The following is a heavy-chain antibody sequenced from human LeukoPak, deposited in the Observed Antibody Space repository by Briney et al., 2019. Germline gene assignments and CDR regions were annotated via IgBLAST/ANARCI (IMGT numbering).Heavy chain of an antibody. V-gene: IGHV4-30-2*01. CDR1: GGSISSGGYS. CDR3: ARVPWDYYYYGMDV. D-gene: IGHD7-27*01. Sequence: SQTLSLTCAVSGGSISSGGYSWSWIRQPPGKGLEWIGYIYHSGSTYYNPSLKSRVTISVDRSKNQFSLKLSSVTAADTAVYYCARVPWDYYYYGMDVWGQGTTVTVSS. CDR2: IYHSGST. J-gene: IGHJ6*02.